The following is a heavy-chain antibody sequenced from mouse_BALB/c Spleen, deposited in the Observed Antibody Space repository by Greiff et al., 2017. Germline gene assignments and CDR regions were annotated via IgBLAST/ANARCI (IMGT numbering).Heavy chain of an antibody. CDR3: ARSRGSTARGY. D-gene: IGHD1-2*01. J-gene: IGHJ2*01. CDR1: GYTFTSYW. Sequence: VQLQESGAELAKPGASVKMSCKASGYTFTSYWMHWVKQRPGQGLEWIGYINPSTGYTEYNQKFKDKATLTADKSSSTAYMQLSSLTSEDSAVYYCARSRGSTARGYWGQGTTRTGSS. V-gene: IGHV1-7*01. CDR2: INPSTGYT.